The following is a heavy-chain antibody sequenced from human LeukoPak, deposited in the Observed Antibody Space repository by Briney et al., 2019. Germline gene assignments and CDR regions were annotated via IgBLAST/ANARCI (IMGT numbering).Heavy chain of an antibody. CDR3: ARDLLVDTALGEVYYYGMDV. CDR1: GGSISSSSYY. J-gene: IGHJ6*02. D-gene: IGHD5-18*01. V-gene: IGHV4-61*02. CDR2: IYTSGST. Sequence: PSETLSLTCTVSGGSISSSSYYWGWIRQPAGKGLEWIGRIYTSGSTNYNPSLKSRVTMSVDTSKNQFSLKLSSVTAADTAVYYCARDLLVDTALGEVYYYGMDVWGQGTTVTVSS.